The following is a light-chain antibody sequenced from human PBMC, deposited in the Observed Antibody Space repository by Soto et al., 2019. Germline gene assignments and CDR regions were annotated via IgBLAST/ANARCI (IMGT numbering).Light chain of an antibody. CDR1: QSISSW. V-gene: IGKV1-5*01. J-gene: IGKJ2*01. CDR3: QHYGSLPPYN. CDR2: DAS. Sequence: DIQMTQSPSTLSASVGDRVTITCRASQSISSWLAWYQQKPGKAPKLLIYDASSLESGVPSRFSGSGSGTDFTLTISRLEPEDFAVYYCQHYGSLPPYNFGRGTRVDIK.